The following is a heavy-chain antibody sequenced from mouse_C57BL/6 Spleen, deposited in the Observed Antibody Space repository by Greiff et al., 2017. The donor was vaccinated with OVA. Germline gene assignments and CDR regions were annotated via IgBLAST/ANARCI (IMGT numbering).Heavy chain of an antibody. CDR1: GYTFTSYW. V-gene: IGHV1-50*01. D-gene: IGHD2-1*01. J-gene: IGHJ1*03. Sequence: QVQLQQPGAELVKPGASVKLSCKASGYTFTSYWMQWVKQRPGQGLEWIGEIDPSDSYTNYNQKFKGKATLTVDTSSSTAYMQLSSLTSEDSAVCYCARSRYGKGWYIDVWGTGTTVTVSS. CDR2: IDPSDSYT. CDR3: ARSRYGKGWYIDV.